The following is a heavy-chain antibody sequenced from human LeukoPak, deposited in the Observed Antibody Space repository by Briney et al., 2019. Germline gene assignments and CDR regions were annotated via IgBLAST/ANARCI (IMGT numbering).Heavy chain of an antibody. CDR3: ARTIYDILTGYYEYYYYYYMDV. J-gene: IGHJ6*03. Sequence: SETLSLTCTVSGGSISNSSYYWGWIRQPPGKGLEWIGSMYYSGSTYYNPSLKSRATISVDTSKNQFSLKLSSVTAADTAVYYCARTIYDILTGYYEYYYYYYMDVWGKGTTVTVSS. CDR2: MYYSGST. V-gene: IGHV4-39*01. CDR1: GGSISNSSYY. D-gene: IGHD3-9*01.